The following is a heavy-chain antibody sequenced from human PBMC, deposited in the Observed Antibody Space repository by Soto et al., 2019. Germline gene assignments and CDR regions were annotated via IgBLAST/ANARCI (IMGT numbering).Heavy chain of an antibody. CDR2: INSDGSTT. J-gene: IGHJ4*02. CDR1: GFTFSSYW. Sequence: GGSLRLSCAASGFTFSSYWMHWVRQAPGKGLVWVSRINSDGSTTSYADSVKGRFTISRDNAKNSLYLQMNSLRAEDTAVYYCARRRATMAIDYWGQGTLVTAPQ. D-gene: IGHD3-10*01. V-gene: IGHV3-74*01. CDR3: ARRRATMAIDY.